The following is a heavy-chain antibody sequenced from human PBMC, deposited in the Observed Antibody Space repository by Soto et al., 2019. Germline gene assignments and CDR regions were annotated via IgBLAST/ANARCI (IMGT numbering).Heavy chain of an antibody. D-gene: IGHD3-10*01. CDR3: ARDQSGAADL. CDR2: ISATGRT. CDR1: GDSISNYQ. V-gene: IGHV4-4*07. J-gene: IGHJ3*01. Sequence: QVQLQESGPGLVEPSETLSLTCTVSGDSISNYQWSWIRQSAGKGLEWIGRISATGRTSYISSLKSRISLSLDASKSQFSLNLKFVTAADTAVYFCARDQSGAADLWGQGTMVTVS.